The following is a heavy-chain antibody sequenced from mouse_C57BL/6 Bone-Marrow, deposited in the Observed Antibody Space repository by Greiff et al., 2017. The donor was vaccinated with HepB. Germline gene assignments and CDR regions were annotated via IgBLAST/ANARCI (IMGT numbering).Heavy chain of an antibody. V-gene: IGHV1-81*01. Sequence: LVESGAELARPGASVKLSCKASGYTFTSYGLSWVKQSTGQGLEWIGEIYPRSGNTYYNEKFKGKATLTADKSSSTAYMELRSLTSEDSAVYFCARGVYSNYGAMDYWGQGTSVTVSS. CDR1: GYTFTSYG. D-gene: IGHD2-5*01. CDR3: ARGVYSNYGAMDY. CDR2: IYPRSGNT. J-gene: IGHJ4*01.